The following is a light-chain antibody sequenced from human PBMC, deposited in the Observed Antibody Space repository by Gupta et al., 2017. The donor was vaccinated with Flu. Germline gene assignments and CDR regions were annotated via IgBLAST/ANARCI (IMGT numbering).Light chain of an antibody. CDR2: LGS. V-gene: IGKV2-28*01. Sequence: DIVMTQSRLSLPVTPGEPASISCRSSQSLLHSNGYNYLDWYLQKPGQSPQLLIYLGSNRASGVPDRFSGSGSGTEFTLKISRVEAEDVGVYYCMQALQTPFTFGHGTKVDIK. J-gene: IGKJ3*01. CDR1: QSLLHSNGYNY. CDR3: MQALQTPFT.